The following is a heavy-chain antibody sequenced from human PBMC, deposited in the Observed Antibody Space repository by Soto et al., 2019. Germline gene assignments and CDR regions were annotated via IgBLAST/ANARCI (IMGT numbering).Heavy chain of an antibody. CDR3: ARVIQQLVSRWFDP. CDR1: GGSISSGDYY. V-gene: IGHV4-30-4*01. J-gene: IGHJ5*02. Sequence: SENLSLTCTVSGGSISSGDYYWSGIRQPPGKGLEWIGYIYYSGSTYYNPSLKSRVTISVDTSKNQFSLKLSSVTAADTAVYYCARVIQQLVSRWFDPWGQGTLVTVSS. CDR2: IYYSGST. D-gene: IGHD6-13*01.